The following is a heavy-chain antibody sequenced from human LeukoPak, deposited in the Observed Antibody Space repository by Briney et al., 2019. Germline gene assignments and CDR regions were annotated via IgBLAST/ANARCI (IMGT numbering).Heavy chain of an antibody. D-gene: IGHD5-12*01. CDR1: GGSISSYY. V-gene: IGHV4-59*01. Sequence: KPSETLSLTCTVSGGSISSYYWSWIRQPPGKGLEWIGYIYYSGSTNYNPSLKSRVTISVDTSKNQLSLKLSSVTAADTAVYYCARVKNSGYDQYYFDYWGQGTLVTVSS. CDR2: IYYSGST. CDR3: ARVKNSGYDQYYFDY. J-gene: IGHJ4*02.